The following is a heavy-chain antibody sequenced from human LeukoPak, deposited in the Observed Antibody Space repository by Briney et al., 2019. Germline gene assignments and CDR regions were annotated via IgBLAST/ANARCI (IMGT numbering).Heavy chain of an antibody. CDR3: ARDRTLAAILN. CDR1: GFTFRSYW. J-gene: IGHJ4*02. D-gene: IGHD2-15*01. V-gene: IGHV3-7*05. Sequence: GGSLRLSCAASGFTFRSYWMSRVRQAPGKGLEWVASINQDGSEKYYVDSVKGRFTISRDNTKNSLYLQMKSLRGEDTAVYYCARDRTLAAILNWGQGTLVTVSS. CDR2: INQDGSEK.